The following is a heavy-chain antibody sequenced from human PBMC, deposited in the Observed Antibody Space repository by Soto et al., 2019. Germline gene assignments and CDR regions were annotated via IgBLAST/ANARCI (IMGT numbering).Heavy chain of an antibody. Sequence: QVQLVQSGAEVKKPGSSVKVSCKASGGTFSSYAISWVRQAPGQGLEWMGGIIPIFGTANYAQKFQGRVTITEDKSTSTAYMELSSLRSEDTAVYYCASWAIYYYDSSGYDYWGQGTLVTVSS. J-gene: IGHJ4*02. V-gene: IGHV1-69*06. CDR3: ASWAIYYYDSSGYDY. D-gene: IGHD3-22*01. CDR1: GGTFSSYA. CDR2: IIPIFGTA.